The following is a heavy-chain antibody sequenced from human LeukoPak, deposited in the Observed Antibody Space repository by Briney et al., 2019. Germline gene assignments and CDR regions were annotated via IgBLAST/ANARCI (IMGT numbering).Heavy chain of an antibody. CDR3: AICGDCDYSNDDFDY. CDR2: ITHSGST. J-gene: IGHJ4*02. D-gene: IGHD4-11*01. V-gene: IGHV4-34*01. CDR1: GASFSSYY. Sequence: TLSLTCAVYGASFSSYYWSWIRQPQGQGLERIGEITHSGSTNYNPSLKIRVTISVDTSKNHFSLKLSSVTAADTAVYYCAICGDCDYSNDDFDYWGQGTLVTVSS.